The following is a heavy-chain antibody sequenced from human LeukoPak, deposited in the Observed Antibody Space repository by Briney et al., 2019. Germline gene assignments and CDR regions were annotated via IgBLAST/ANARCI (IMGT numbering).Heavy chain of an antibody. CDR3: ARDDYDSSGYYYESWFDP. CDR2: IYTSGST. D-gene: IGHD3-22*01. CDR1: GGSISSGSYY. J-gene: IGHJ5*02. Sequence: SETLSLTCTVSGGSISSGSYYWSWIRQPAGKGLEWIGRIYTSGSTNYNASLKSRVTISVDTSKNQFSLKLSSVTAADTAVYYCARDDYDSSGYYYESWFDPWGQGTLVTVSS. V-gene: IGHV4-61*02.